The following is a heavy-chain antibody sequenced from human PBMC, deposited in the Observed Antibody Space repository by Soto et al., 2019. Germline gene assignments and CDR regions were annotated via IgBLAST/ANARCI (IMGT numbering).Heavy chain of an antibody. CDR1: GGTFSRYA. D-gene: IGHD1-26*01. CDR2: IIPIFGTA. CDR3: TIPSSGMFYFDF. J-gene: IGHJ4*02. V-gene: IGHV1-69*13. Sequence: SVKVSCKASGGTFSRYAISWVRQAPGQGLEWMGGIIPIFGTANYAQKFQGRVTITADESTSTAYMELTSLRSEDTAVYYCTIPSSGMFYFDFWGQGNLVTVSS.